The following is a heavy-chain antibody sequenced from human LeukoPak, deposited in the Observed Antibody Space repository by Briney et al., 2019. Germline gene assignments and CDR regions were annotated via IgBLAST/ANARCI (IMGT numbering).Heavy chain of an antibody. J-gene: IGHJ4*02. CDR2: INPSGGST. CDR1: GYTFTSYY. D-gene: IGHD4-17*01. V-gene: IGHV1-46*01. CDR3: ASGEPYYGDYVRTNTKIGNEYYFDY. Sequence: ASVKVSCKASGYTFTSYYMHWVRQAPGQGLEWMGIINPSGGSTSYAQKFQGRVTITADESTSTAYMELSSLRSEDTAVYYCASGEPYYGDYVRTNTKIGNEYYFDYWGQGTLVTVSS.